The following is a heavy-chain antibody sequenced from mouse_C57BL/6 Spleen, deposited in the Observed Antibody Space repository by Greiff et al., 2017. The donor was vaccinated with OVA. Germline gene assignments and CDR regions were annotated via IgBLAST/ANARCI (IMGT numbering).Heavy chain of an antibody. D-gene: IGHD2-10*02. CDR3: ARGYGNYPFAY. CDR2: ISYDGSN. J-gene: IGHJ3*01. CDR1: GYSITSGYS. V-gene: IGHV3-6*01. Sequence: VQLKESGPGLVKPSQSLSLTCSVTGYSITSGYSWNWIRQFPGNKLEWMGYISYDGSNNYNPSLKNRISITRDTSKNQFFLKLNSVTTEDTATYYGARGYGNYPFAYWGQGTLVTVSA.